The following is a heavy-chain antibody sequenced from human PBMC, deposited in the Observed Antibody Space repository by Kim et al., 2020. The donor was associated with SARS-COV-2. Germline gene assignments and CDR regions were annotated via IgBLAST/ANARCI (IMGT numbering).Heavy chain of an antibody. V-gene: IGHV3-15*01. D-gene: IGHD3-10*01. Sequence: GGSLRLSCAASGFTFSNAWMSWVRQAPGKGLEWVGRIKSKTDGGTTDYAAPVKGRFTISRDDSKNTLYLQMNSLKTEDTAVYYCATVPVIRGSYYYGMDVWGQGTTVTVSS. CDR3: ATVPVIRGSYYYGMDV. CDR1: GFTFSNAW. J-gene: IGHJ6*02. CDR2: IKSKTDGGTT.